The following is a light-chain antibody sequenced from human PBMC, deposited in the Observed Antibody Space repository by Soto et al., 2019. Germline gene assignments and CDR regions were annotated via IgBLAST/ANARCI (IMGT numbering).Light chain of an antibody. V-gene: IGKV3-15*01. CDR1: ETVATN. Sequence: EVVMPQSPANLSVSPGERATLSCRASETVATNLAWYQQKPGQAPRLLISGASTRAAGISDRFRGSGSGTEFTLTISSLRSEDSAIYYCQQYFEWPPMTFGQGTKVDIK. CDR3: QQYFEWPPMT. J-gene: IGKJ1*01. CDR2: GAS.